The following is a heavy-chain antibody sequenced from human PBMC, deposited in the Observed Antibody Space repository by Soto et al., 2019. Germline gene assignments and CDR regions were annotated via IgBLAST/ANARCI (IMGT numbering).Heavy chain of an antibody. CDR3: AKGGFWVHYGMDV. CDR2: IDRSGEIA. D-gene: IGHD3-16*01. CDR1: GSSFSAYA. Sequence: EVQLSESGGGLVQFGGSLRLSCAASGSSFSAYAINWVRQAPGKGLEWVSAIDRSGEIAYYADSVKGWFTISRDNAKNTLYLQMNSLRAEDTAVYYCAKGGFWVHYGMDVWGPGTTVTVSS. J-gene: IGHJ6*02. V-gene: IGHV3-23*01.